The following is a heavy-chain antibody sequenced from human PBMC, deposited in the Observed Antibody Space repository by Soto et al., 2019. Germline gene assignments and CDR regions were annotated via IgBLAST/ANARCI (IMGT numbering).Heavy chain of an antibody. CDR3: ARIRTYSRS. Sequence: GGSLRLSCAASGFSLRDYWMSWVRQAPGKGLEWVANVKPDGTEKNYVDSVKGRFTISRDNAKNSLFLQMNGLRVEDTAVYYCARIRTYSRSWGQGTLVTVSS. CDR1: GFSLRDYW. V-gene: IGHV3-7*03. D-gene: IGHD4-4*01. J-gene: IGHJ4*02. CDR2: VKPDGTEK.